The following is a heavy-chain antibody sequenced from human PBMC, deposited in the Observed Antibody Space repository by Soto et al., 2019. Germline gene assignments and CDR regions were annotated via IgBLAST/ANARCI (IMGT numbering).Heavy chain of an antibody. CDR1: GGSITSTIDY. CDR2: LYYDGST. J-gene: IGHJ5*01. D-gene: IGHD3-16*01. Sequence: PSETLSLTFSVSGGSITSTIDYWGWIRQSPGKGLEWIGNLYYDGSTFYTTSLKSRVTISVDTSKRQFSLRVSSVTAADTAFYYCARRGSASSRNWFHXWGHGTLVTVSX. CDR3: ARRGSASSRNWFHX. V-gene: IGHV4-39*01.